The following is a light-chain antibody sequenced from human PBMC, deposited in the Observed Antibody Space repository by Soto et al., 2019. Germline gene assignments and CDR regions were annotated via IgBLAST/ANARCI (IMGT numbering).Light chain of an antibody. J-gene: IGLJ2*01. Sequence: QSALTQPPSASGSPGQSVTISCTGTSSDIGGYNYVSWYQQHPGKAPKLMVYEVSKRPSGVPDRFSGSKSGNTASLTVSGLQAEDEADYYCSSYARSNNFVVFGGGTQLTVL. V-gene: IGLV2-8*01. CDR2: EVS. CDR3: SSYARSNNFVV. CDR1: SSDIGGYNY.